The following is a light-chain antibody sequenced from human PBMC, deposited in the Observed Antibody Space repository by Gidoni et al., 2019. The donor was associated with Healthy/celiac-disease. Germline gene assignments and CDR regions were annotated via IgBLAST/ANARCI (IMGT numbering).Light chain of an antibody. Sequence: SALTQPASVAGSPGPSITLSCTGTISDVVGDNYVAWYQQRPVKAPKLMIYDFSNRPSGVSHRFSGSTSGNTASLTISGLQAEDEADYYCSSYTSSSTRHVVFGGGTKLTVL. V-gene: IGLV2-14*01. CDR1: ISDVVGDNY. J-gene: IGLJ2*01. CDR3: SSYTSSSTRHVV. CDR2: DFS.